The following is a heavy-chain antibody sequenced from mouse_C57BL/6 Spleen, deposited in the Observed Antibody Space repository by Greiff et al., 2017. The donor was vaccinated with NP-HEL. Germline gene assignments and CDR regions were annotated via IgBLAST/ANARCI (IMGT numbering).Heavy chain of an antibody. CDR1: GYTFTDYN. D-gene: IGHD2-3*01. Sequence: VQLQQSGPELVKPGASVKIPCKASGYTFTDYNMDWVKQSHGKSLEWIGDINPNNGGTIYNQKFKGKATLTVDKSSSTAYMELRSLTSEDTAVYYCARGDGYYGDYWYFDVWGTGTTVTVSS. CDR3: ARGDGYYGDYWYFDV. J-gene: IGHJ1*03. CDR2: INPNNGGT. V-gene: IGHV1-18*01.